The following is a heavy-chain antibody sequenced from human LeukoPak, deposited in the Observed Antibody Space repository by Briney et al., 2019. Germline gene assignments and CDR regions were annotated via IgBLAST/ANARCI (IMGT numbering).Heavy chain of an antibody. J-gene: IGHJ6*03. V-gene: IGHV4-34*01. Sequence: SETLSLTCAVYGGSFSGYYWSWIRQPPGKGLEWIGEINHSGSTNYNPSLKSRVTISVDTSKNQFSLKLSSVTAADTAVYYCARSRKYRGVTARYYYYYMDVWGKGTTVTVSS. D-gene: IGHD3-10*01. CDR3: ARSRKYRGVTARYYYYYMDV. CDR2: INHSGST. CDR1: GGSFSGYY.